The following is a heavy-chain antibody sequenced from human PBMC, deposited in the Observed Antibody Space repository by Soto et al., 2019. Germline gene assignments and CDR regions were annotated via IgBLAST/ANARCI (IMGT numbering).Heavy chain of an antibody. CDR1: VVSFSGYF. V-gene: IGHV4-34*01. CDR3: ARGISMIVEVQRDAPDTYYFDS. CDR2: INHSGST. D-gene: IGHD3-22*01. Sequence: SETLSLTCAFYVVSFSGYFWSCIRHPPGKWLEWIGEINHSGSTNSNPSLKSRVTMSVDTSKNQFSLKLSSVTAADTAVYYCARGISMIVEVQRDAPDTYYFDSWSQGTLVIVSS. J-gene: IGHJ4*02.